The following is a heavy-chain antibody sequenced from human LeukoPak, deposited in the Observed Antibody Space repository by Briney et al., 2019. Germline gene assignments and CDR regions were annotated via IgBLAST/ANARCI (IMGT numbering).Heavy chain of an antibody. CDR2: IYYSGST. V-gene: IGHV4-59*12. D-gene: IGHD6-6*01. CDR1: GGSISSYY. Sequence: NPSETLSLTCTVSGGSISSYYWSWIRQPPGKGLEWIGYIYYSGSTNYNPSLKSRVTISVDTSKNQFSLKLSSVTAADTAVYYCAREGEGDSSSSNWFDPWGQGTLVTVSS. CDR3: AREGEGDSSSSNWFDP. J-gene: IGHJ5*02.